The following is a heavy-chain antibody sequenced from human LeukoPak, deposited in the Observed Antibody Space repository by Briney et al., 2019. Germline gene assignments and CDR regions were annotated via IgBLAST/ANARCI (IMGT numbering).Heavy chain of an antibody. D-gene: IGHD4-17*01. CDR1: GYTFTGYY. Sequence: GASVKVSCKASGYTFTGYYIHWVRQAPGQGLEWMGWMNPISGDTNYAQSFQGRVTMTGDTSISTAYMELSRLRSDDTAVYYCARGRSSTVTITWGPGTLVTVSS. CDR2: MNPISGDT. CDR3: ARGRSSTVTIT. V-gene: IGHV1-2*02. J-gene: IGHJ5*02.